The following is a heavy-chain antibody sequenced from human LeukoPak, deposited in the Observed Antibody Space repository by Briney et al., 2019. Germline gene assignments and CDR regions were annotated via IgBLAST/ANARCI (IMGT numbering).Heavy chain of an antibody. D-gene: IGHD3-10*01. CDR1: GFSFSTYC. Sequence: PGRSLRLSCVGSGFSFSTYCMHWVRRAPGKGLEWVAVISNDGIKKYYVDSVKGRFTISRDNSKHTLYLQMDSLRTEDTAVHYCAVIHGSGNYFVDSWGQGTLVTVSS. J-gene: IGHJ4*02. CDR2: ISNDGIKK. V-gene: IGHV3-30*03. CDR3: AVIHGSGNYFVDS.